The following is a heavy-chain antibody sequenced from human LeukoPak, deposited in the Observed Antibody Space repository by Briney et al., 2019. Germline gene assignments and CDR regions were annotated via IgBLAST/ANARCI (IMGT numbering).Heavy chain of an antibody. CDR1: GFTFSSYA. D-gene: IGHD5-18*01. CDR3: AKGDKPVIAMVKFDY. CDR2: ISGSGTNT. Sequence: GGSLRLSCAASGFTFSSYAMNWVRQAPGKGLEWVSGISGSGTNTYYADSVKGRFTISRDNSKNTLYMQMSSLRAEDTAVYYCAKGDKPVIAMVKFDYWGQGTLVTVSS. J-gene: IGHJ4*02. V-gene: IGHV3-23*01.